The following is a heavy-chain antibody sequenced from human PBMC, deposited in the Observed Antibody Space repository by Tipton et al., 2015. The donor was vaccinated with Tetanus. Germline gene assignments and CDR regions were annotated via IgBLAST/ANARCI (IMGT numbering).Heavy chain of an antibody. Sequence: LRLSCTVSGGSISSGTFYWDWLRQPPGEPLEWIGNIHYTGSTLQNPSLKSRVSISIDASQNQFSLRLTSVTAADTAVYFCARNVYTVTNDAFDIWGHGTLVNVSS. CDR2: IHYTGST. J-gene: IGHJ3*02. D-gene: IGHD4-11*01. CDR1: GGSISSGTFY. V-gene: IGHV4-30-4*08. CDR3: ARNVYTVTNDAFDI.